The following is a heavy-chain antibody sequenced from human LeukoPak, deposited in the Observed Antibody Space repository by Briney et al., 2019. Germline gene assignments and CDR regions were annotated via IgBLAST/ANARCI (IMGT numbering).Heavy chain of an antibody. V-gene: IGHV1-2*02. CDR2: IHPNSGGT. D-gene: IGHD6-13*01. Sequence: ASVMVSCEASGYRFNVNYLHWVRQGPGQGLEWMGLIHPNSGGTNYAQKFQGRVTMTTDTSISTDYMELSRLTSDGTAVFYCARGGSSLVVWGQGTLVTVSS. J-gene: IGHJ4*02. CDR3: ARGGSSLVV. CDR1: GYRFNVNY.